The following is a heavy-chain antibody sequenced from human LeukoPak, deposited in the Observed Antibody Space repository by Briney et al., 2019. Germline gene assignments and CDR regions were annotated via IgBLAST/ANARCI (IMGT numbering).Heavy chain of an antibody. Sequence: GASVKVSCKASGYTFTGYYMHWVRQAPGQGLEWMGGIIPFFGTPNYAQRFQDRVTISADESTSTFYMELRSLRSEDTAVYYCARPKTYYYEDTDLKVWVRGPLDYWGQGTLVTVSS. CDR2: IIPFFGTP. CDR3: ARPKTYYYEDTDLKVWVRGPLDY. V-gene: IGHV1-69*13. J-gene: IGHJ4*02. D-gene: IGHD3-22*01. CDR1: GYTFTGYY.